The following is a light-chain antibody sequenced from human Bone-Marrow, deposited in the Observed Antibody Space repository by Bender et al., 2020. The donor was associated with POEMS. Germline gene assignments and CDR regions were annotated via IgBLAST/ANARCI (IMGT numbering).Light chain of an antibody. CDR1: SSNIGGNA. J-gene: IGLJ3*02. CDR2: GND. CDR3: SAWDGVLNGWV. Sequence: QSVLTQPPSASGSPGQRVTISCSGSSSNIGGNAVNWWQQLPGTAPKLLIYGNDQRPSAVPDRFSGSKSGTSAPLAISGLQSEDEADYFCSAWDGVLNGWVFGGGTELTVL. V-gene: IGLV1-44*01.